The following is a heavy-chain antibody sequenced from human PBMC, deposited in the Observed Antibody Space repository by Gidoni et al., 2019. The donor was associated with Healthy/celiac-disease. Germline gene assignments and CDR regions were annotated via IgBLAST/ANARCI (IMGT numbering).Heavy chain of an antibody. D-gene: IGHD3-22*01. CDR3: ARQIPEYYYDSSGYLLDYMDV. V-gene: IGHV3-48*02. CDR2: MRSSSSTI. CDR1: GFTFSSYS. J-gene: IGHJ6*03. Sequence: EVQLVESGGGLVQPGGSLRLSCAASGFTFSSYSMNWVRQAPGKGLEWVSYMRSSSSTIYYADSVKGRFTISRDNAKNSLYLQMNSLRDEDTAVYYCARQIPEYYYDSSGYLLDYMDVWGKGTTVTVSS.